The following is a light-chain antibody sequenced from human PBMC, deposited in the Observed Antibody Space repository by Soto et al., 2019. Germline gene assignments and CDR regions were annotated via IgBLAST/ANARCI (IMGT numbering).Light chain of an antibody. V-gene: IGLV2-23*01. CDR1: SSDVGSYNL. CDR3: CSYAGSSNLVA. J-gene: IGLJ2*01. Sequence: QSALSQPASVSGSPGQSITISCTGSSSDVGSYNLVSWYQHHPGKAPKLMIYEGSKRPSGVSNRFSGSKSGNTASLTISGRQTEDEADYYCCSYAGSSNLVAFGGGTKL. CDR2: EGS.